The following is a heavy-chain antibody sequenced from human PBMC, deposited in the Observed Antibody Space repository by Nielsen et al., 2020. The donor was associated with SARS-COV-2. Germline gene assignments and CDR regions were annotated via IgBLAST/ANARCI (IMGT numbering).Heavy chain of an antibody. CDR3: ARDLSMVRGAYYPSWGFDY. CDR1: GYTFTGYY. Sequence: ASVKVSCKASGYTFTGYYMHWVRQAPGQGLEWMGRINPNSGGTNYAQKFQGRVTMTRDTSISTAYMELSRLRSDDTAVYYCARDLSMVRGAYYPSWGFDYWGQGTLVTVSS. D-gene: IGHD3-10*01. J-gene: IGHJ4*02. V-gene: IGHV1-2*06. CDR2: INPNSGGT.